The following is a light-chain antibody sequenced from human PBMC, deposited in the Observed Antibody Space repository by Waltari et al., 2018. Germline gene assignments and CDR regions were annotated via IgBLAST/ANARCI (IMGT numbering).Light chain of an antibody. CDR3: QQYNTWLRT. J-gene: IGKJ1*01. Sequence: EIAMTQSPATLSVSPRERATLSCRASQSVSNNLVWYQQKPGKAPRLLIYDASTRATDIPARFSGSGSGTEFTLTISSLQSEDSAVYYCQQYNTWLRTFGQGTKVEI. V-gene: IGKV3-15*01. CDR2: DAS. CDR1: QSVSNN.